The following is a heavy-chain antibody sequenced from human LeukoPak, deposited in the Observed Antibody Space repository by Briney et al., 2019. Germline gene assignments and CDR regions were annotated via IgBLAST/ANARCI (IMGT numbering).Heavy chain of an antibody. D-gene: IGHD3-3*01. CDR2: IYSGGST. CDR1: GFTVSSNY. V-gene: IGHV3-53*05. CDR3: AGGLNYDFWSGYVYYYYYMDV. Sequence: GGSLRLSCAASGFTVSSNYMSWVRQAPGKGLEWVSVIYSGGSTYYADSVKGRFTISRDNSKNTLYLQMNSLRAEDTAVYYCAGGLNYDFWSGYVYYYYYMDVWGKGTTVTVSS. J-gene: IGHJ6*03.